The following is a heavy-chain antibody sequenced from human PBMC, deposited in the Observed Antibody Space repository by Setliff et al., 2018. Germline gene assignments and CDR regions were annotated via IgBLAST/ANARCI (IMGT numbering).Heavy chain of an antibody. J-gene: IGHJ4*02. CDR3: ARGFDVCGGGACYTDGPYYFDY. D-gene: IGHD2-21*02. CDR2: INTNTGNP. V-gene: IGHV7-4-1*02. Sequence: ASVKVSCKASGYTFTSYVMNWVRQAPGQGLEWLGWINTNTGNPTFAQGFTGRFVFSLDTSVSTAYLHISGLKAEDTAVYYCARGFDVCGGGACYTDGPYYFDYWGLGTLVTVSS. CDR1: GYTFTSYV.